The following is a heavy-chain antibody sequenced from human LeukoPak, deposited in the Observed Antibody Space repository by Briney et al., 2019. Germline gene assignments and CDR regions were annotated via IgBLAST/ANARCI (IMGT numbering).Heavy chain of an antibody. J-gene: IGHJ6*02. D-gene: IGHD3-10*01. CDR1: GFTFSDYY. Sequence: GGSLRLSCAASGFTFSDYYMSWIRQAPGKGLEWVSYISSSGSTIYYADSVKGRFTISRDNAKNSLYLQMNSLRAEDTAVYYCARKYYYGSGTPYYYYGMDVWGQGTTVTVSS. CDR2: ISSSGSTI. CDR3: ARKYYYGSGTPYYYYGMDV. V-gene: IGHV3-11*01.